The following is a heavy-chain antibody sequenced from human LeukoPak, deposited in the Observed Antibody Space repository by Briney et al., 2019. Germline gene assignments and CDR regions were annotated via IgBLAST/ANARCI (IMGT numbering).Heavy chain of an antibody. CDR1: GFTFSSYA. CDR2: ISYDGSNK. V-gene: IGHV3-30*14. CDR3: AREGGSSGYEYYFDY. J-gene: IGHJ4*02. Sequence: PGGSLRLSCAASGFTFSSYAMHWVRQAPGKGLEWVAVISYDGSNKYYADSVKGRFTISRDNSKNTLYLQMGSLRAEDMAVYYCAREGGSSGYEYYFDYWGQGTLVTVSS. D-gene: IGHD3-22*01.